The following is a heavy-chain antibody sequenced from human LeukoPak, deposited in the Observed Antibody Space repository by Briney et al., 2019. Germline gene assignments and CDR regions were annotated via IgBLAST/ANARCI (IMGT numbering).Heavy chain of an antibody. CDR2: ISSSSGYI. Sequence: PGGSLRLSCTASGFTFSTYSMNWVRQAPGKGLEWVSSISSSSGYIYYADSVKGRFTISRDNAKNSLYLQMNSLRAEDTAVYYCARDLSSGEIDYWGQGTLVTVSS. CDR3: ARDLSSGEIDY. D-gene: IGHD3-22*01. J-gene: IGHJ4*02. CDR1: GFTFSTYS. V-gene: IGHV3-21*01.